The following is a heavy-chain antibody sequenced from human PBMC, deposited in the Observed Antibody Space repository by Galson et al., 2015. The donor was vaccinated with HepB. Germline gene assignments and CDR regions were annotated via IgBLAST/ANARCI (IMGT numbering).Heavy chain of an antibody. CDR1: GFTFDDYA. Sequence: SLRLSCAASGFTFDDYAMHWVRLAPGKGLEWVSGISWNGGNTGYADSVKGRFTISRDSAKNSLHLQMNSLRAEDTALYYCAKGGQGVATTAGGPFDIWGQGTMVTVSS. CDR3: AKGGQGVATTAGGPFDI. V-gene: IGHV3-9*01. CDR2: ISWNGGNT. J-gene: IGHJ3*02. D-gene: IGHD5-12*01.